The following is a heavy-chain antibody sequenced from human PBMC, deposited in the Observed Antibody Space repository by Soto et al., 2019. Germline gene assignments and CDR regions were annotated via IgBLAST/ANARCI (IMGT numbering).Heavy chain of an antibody. V-gene: IGHV3-23*01. J-gene: IGHJ4*02. CDR1: GFTFSSYA. Sequence: EVRLLESGGGLVQPGGSLRLSCAASGFTFSSYAMSWVRQAPGKGLEWVSAISGSSGDGTYYADSVKGRFTISRDNSKHTLELQMNSLRAEDTAVYYCAKDGAYSSSSLYYFDYWGQGTLVTVSS. D-gene: IGHD6-6*01. CDR2: ISGSSGDGT. CDR3: AKDGAYSSSSLYYFDY.